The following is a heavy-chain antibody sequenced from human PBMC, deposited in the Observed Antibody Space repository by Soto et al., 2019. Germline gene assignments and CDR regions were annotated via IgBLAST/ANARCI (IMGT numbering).Heavy chain of an antibody. V-gene: IGHV4-4*02. Sequence: NPSETLSLTCAVYGGSISSNKWWSWVRQPPGKGLEWIGEIYHSGSTNYNPSLKSRVTIPLDKSKNQFSLKLTSVTAADSAVYYCARDDHIVVVPTSLGAMDVWGQGTTVTVSS. J-gene: IGHJ6*02. CDR1: GGSISSNKW. CDR3: ARDDHIVVVPTSLGAMDV. D-gene: IGHD2-2*01. CDR2: IYHSGST.